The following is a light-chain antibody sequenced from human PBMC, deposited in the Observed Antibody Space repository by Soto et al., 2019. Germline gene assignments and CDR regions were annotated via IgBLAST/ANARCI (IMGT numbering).Light chain of an antibody. J-gene: IGLJ2*01. V-gene: IGLV1-47*02. CDR1: NSNIGRNN. Sequence: QSALTQPPSASGAPGQRVTISCSGSNSNIGRNNVYWYQQLPGTAPKLLIYSNTQRPSGVPDRISGSKSGTSASLAISGLRSEDEADYYCATWDDSLSGVVFGGGTKVTVL. CDR2: SNT. CDR3: ATWDDSLSGVV.